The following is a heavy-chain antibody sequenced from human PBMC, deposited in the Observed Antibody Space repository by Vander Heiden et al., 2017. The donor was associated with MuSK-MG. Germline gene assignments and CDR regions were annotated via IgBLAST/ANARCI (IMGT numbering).Heavy chain of an antibody. CDR1: GFTFSSYA. CDR3: AKDYRVALLHSGWFDP. V-gene: IGHV3-23*01. D-gene: IGHD2-15*01. Sequence: EVQLLESGGGLVQPGGSLRLSCAASGFTFSSYAMSWVRQAPGKGLEWVSAISGSGGSTYYADSVKGRFTISRDNSKNTLYLQMNSLRAEDTAVYYCAKDYRVALLHSGWFDPWGQGTLVTVSS. J-gene: IGHJ5*02. CDR2: ISGSGGST.